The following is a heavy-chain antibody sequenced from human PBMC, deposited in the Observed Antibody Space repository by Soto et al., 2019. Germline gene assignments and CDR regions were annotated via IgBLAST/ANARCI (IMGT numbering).Heavy chain of an antibody. CDR2: ISGDSINT. CDR3: ARSSGGNFGIIIEGTNWFAP. CDR1: GYTFINYG. D-gene: IGHD1-26*01. J-gene: IGHJ5*02. V-gene: IGHV1-18*01. Sequence: ASVKVSCKASGYTFINYGISWVRQAPGQGLEWMGWISGDSINTNYAQKLQGRVTMTTDTSTSTAYMEVSSLTSEDTAMYYCARSSGGNFGIIIEGTNWFAPWGQGTLVTVSS.